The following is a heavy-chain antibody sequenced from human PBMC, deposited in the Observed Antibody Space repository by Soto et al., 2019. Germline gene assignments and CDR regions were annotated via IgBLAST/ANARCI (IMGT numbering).Heavy chain of an antibody. CDR3: AKMSHWPEGSGSYYPVCFDL. J-gene: IGHJ5*02. CDR1: GFTFSSYA. CDR2: ISGSGGST. V-gene: IGHV3-23*01. Sequence: PGGSLRLSCAASGFTFSSYAMSWVRQAPGKGLEWVSAISGSGGSTYYADSVKGRFTISRDNSKNTLYLQMNSLRAEDTAVYYCAKMSHWPEGSGSYYPVCFDLWGQGTLVTLAS. D-gene: IGHD3-10*01.